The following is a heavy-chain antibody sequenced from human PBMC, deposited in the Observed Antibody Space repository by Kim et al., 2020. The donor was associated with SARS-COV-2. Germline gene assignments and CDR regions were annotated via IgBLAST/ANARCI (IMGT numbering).Heavy chain of an antibody. V-gene: IGHV1-3*01. D-gene: IGHD6-13*01. Sequence: ASVKVSCKASGYTFTSYAMHWVRQAPGQRLEWMGWINAGNGNTKYSQKFQGRVTITRDTSASTAYMELSSLRSEDTAVYYCARSFFVAAAGNYDYWGQGTLVTVSS. CDR1: GYTFTSYA. CDR3: ARSFFVAAAGNYDY. J-gene: IGHJ4*02. CDR2: INAGNGNT.